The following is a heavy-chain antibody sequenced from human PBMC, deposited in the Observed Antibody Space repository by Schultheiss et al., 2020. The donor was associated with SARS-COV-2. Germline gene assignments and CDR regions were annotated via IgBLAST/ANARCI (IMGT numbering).Heavy chain of an antibody. CDR2: IYPGDADA. Sequence: GGSLRLSCKGSGYTFKTNWIGWVRQMPGKGLEFMGIIYPGDADARYSPSFQGQVTISADKSLSTAYLQWSSLKASDTAMYYCARPQYSGDSGYGMDVWGQGTTVTVSS. CDR3: ARPQYSGDSGYGMDV. D-gene: IGHD4-17*01. J-gene: IGHJ6*02. CDR1: GYTFKTNW. V-gene: IGHV5-51*01.